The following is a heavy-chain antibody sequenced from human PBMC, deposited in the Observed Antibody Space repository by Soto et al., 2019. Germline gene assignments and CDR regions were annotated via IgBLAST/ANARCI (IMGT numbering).Heavy chain of an antibody. CDR3: ARNPDPSDYDFWSGRYYFDY. D-gene: IGHD3-3*01. CDR1: GYTFTSYG. CDR2: ISAYNGNT. Sequence: QVQLVQSGAEVKKPGASVKVSCKASGYTFTSYGISWVRQAPGQGLEWMGWISAYNGNTNYAQKLQGRGTMTTDTSTSTSYMELRSLRADDTAVYYCARNPDPSDYDFWSGRYYFDYWGQGTLVTVSS. J-gene: IGHJ4*02. V-gene: IGHV1-18*01.